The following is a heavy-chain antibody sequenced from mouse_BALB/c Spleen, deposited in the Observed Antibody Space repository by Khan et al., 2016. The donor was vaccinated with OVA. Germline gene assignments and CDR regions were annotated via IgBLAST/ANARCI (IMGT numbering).Heavy chain of an antibody. D-gene: IGHD1-3*01. J-gene: IGHJ3*01. CDR3: TRGGYSSFAY. V-gene: IGHV1-5*01. CDR1: GYTFTSYL. Sequence: VQLQQSGTVLARPGASVKMSCKASGYTFTSYLIHWVKQRPGQGIEWIGDIFPGNNDTRYNQQFKDKAKLTAGTSASTAYMDLSSLTNEDSAVYYWTRGGYSSFAYWGQGTLVTVSA. CDR2: IFPGNNDT.